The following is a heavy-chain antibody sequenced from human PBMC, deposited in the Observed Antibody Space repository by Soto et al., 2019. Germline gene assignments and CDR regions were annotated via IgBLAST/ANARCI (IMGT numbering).Heavy chain of an antibody. J-gene: IGHJ5*02. CDR1: GASIGSGGW. D-gene: IGHD2-8*02. V-gene: IGHV4-4*02. Sequence: QVHLQESGPGLVKPSETLSLTCAVSGASIGSGGWWSWVRQPPGKGLEWIAEIFHDGNTNYSPSLKSRVTISVDKSQNQFSLYGYSVTAADTAVYYCARHEGWTGPDQWGQGTLVTVSS. CDR2: IFHDGNT. CDR3: ARHEGWTGPDQ.